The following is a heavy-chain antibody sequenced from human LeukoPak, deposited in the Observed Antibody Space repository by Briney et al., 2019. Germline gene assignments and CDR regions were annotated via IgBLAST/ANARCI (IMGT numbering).Heavy chain of an antibody. CDR2: ISSSGSTI. J-gene: IGHJ4*02. D-gene: IGHD2-2*01. V-gene: IGHV3-48*03. CDR3: ARDPAPLGY. Sequence: GGSLRLSCAASGFTFSSYEMNWVRQAPGKGLEWVSYISSSGSTIYYADSVKGRFTISRDNAKNSLYLQMNSLRAEDTDVYYCARDPAPLGYWGQGTLVTVSS. CDR1: GFTFSSYE.